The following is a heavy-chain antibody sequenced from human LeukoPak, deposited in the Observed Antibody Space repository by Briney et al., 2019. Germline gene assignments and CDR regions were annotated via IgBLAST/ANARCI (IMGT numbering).Heavy chain of an antibody. CDR2: IRYDGSNK. CDR3: AKDGVRGGFVGYYYYYYYMDV. CDR1: GFTFSSYG. J-gene: IGHJ6*03. Sequence: GGSLRLSCAASGFTFSSYGMHWVRQAPGKGLEWVAFIRYDGSNKYYADSVKGRFTTSRDNSKNTLYLQMNSLRAEDTAVYYCAKDGVRGGFVGYYYYYYYMDVWGKGTTVTVSS. D-gene: IGHD3-10*01. V-gene: IGHV3-30*02.